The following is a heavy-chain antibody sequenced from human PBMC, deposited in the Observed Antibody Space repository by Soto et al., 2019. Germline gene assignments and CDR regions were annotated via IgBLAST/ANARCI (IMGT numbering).Heavy chain of an antibody. J-gene: IGHJ4*01. V-gene: IGHV3-74*02. CDR2: ISTDGNTR. CDR1: GFSFSQSW. D-gene: IGHD3-9*01. CDR3: GRGYDVVAGHHPLIDY. Sequence: EMQLEESGGTLVQPGGSLRLSCAASGFSFSQSWMHWVRQTPGKGLVWVSRISTDGNTRTYADSVKGRFTISRDNAKNTLYLRLNSLRADDTAVYYCGRGYDVVAGHHPLIDYWGRGTLVTVSS.